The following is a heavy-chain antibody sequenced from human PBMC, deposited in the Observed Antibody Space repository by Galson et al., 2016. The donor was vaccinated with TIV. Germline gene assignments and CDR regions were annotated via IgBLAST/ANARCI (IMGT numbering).Heavy chain of an antibody. V-gene: IGHV3-13*01. CDR1: GFTFSIYD. CDR3: TRFRSHCGADCHFDV. D-gene: IGHD2-21*01. CDR2: IGTTADT. Sequence: SLRLSCAASGFTFSIYDMHWVRQAAGKGLEWVSTIGTTADTYYTDSVKGRFTIPREDAKNFLYLQMNSLRAEDTAIYYCTRFRSHCGADCHFDVWGQGTMVTVSS. J-gene: IGHJ3*01.